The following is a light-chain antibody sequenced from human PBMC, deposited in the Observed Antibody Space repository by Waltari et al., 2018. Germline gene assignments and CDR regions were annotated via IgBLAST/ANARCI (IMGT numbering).Light chain of an antibody. CDR2: EVN. Sequence: QSALTQPASVSESPGQSITISCTGTSSDVGNYDLGSWYLHNPGKAPNLILYEVNKRPSGVSNRFSGSKSGNTASLTISGLQAEDEADYFCCSYAGSHTWVFGGGTKVTVL. V-gene: IGLV2-23*02. J-gene: IGLJ3*02. CDR1: SSDVGNYDL. CDR3: CSYAGSHTWV.